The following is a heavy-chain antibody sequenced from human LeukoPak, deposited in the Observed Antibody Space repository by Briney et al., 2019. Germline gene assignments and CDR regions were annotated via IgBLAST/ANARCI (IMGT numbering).Heavy chain of an antibody. CDR3: ARVPVTGDYYYYMDV. Sequence: ASVKVSCKASGYTVTGYYMHWVRQAPGQGLEWMGWINPNSGGTNYAQKFQGRVTMTRDTSISTAYMELSRLRSDDTAVYYCARVPVTGDYYYYMDVWGKGTTVTVSS. J-gene: IGHJ6*03. V-gene: IGHV1-2*02. CDR2: INPNSGGT. CDR1: GYTVTGYY. D-gene: IGHD4-17*01.